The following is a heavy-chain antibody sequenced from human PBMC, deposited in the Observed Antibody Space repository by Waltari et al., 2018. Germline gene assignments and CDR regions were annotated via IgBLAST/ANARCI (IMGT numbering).Heavy chain of an antibody. CDR2: IYYSGST. J-gene: IGHJ4*02. CDR1: GGSISSSSYY. Sequence: QLQLQESGPGLVKPSETLSLTCTVSGGSISSSSYYWGWIRQPPGKGLEWIGSIYYSGSTYYNPSLKSRVTISVDTSKNQFSLKLSSVTAADTAVYYCARDLGGIAAAGTCPYWGQGTLVTVSS. D-gene: IGHD6-13*01. CDR3: ARDLGGIAAAGTCPY. V-gene: IGHV4-39*02.